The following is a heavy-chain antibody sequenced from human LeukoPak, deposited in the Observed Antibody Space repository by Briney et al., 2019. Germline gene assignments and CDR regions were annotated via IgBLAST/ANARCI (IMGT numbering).Heavy chain of an antibody. CDR1: GGSFSGYY. CDR3: ARGPYSSGWYTPERDSGLLGY. CDR2: INHSGST. D-gene: IGHD6-19*01. V-gene: IGHV4-34*01. Sequence: SETLSLTCAVYGGSFSGYYWSWIRQPPGKGLEWIGEINHSGSTNYNPSLKSRVTISVDTSKNQFSLKLSSVTAADTAVYYCARGPYSSGWYTPERDSGLLGYWGQGTLVTVSS. J-gene: IGHJ4*02.